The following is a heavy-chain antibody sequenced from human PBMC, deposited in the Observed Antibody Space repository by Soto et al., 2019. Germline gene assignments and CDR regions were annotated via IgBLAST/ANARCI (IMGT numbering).Heavy chain of an antibody. V-gene: IGHV1-69*13. D-gene: IGHD1-26*01. CDR2: IIPIFGTA. Sequence: SVKVSCKASGGTFSSYAISWVRQAPGQGLEWMGGIIPIFGTANYAQKFQGRVTITADESTSTVYMELSSLRSEDTAVYYCARVLGGATPFFVYWGQGTLVTVS. CDR1: GGTFSSYA. J-gene: IGHJ4*02. CDR3: ARVLGGATPFFVY.